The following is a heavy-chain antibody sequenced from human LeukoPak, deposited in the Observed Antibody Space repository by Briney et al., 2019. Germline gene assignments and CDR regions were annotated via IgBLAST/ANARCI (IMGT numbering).Heavy chain of an antibody. D-gene: IGHD3-10*01. CDR3: AKDQGWFPKEDDAFDI. J-gene: IGHJ3*02. Sequence: PGGSLRLSCAASGFTFSSYAMSWVRQAPGKGLEWVSAISGSGGSTYYADSVKGRFTISRDNSKNTLYLQMNSLRAEDTAVYYCAKDQGWFPKEDDAFDIWGQGTMVTVSS. CDR1: GFTFSSYA. CDR2: ISGSGGST. V-gene: IGHV3-23*01.